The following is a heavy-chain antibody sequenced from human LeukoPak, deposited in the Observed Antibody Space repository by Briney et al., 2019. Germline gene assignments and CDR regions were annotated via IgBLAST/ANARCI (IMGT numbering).Heavy chain of an antibody. CDR1: GGSISTYY. CDR3: ARGGNYGDYDGYFDY. J-gene: IGHJ4*02. CDR2: IYYSGST. D-gene: IGHD4-17*01. Sequence: SETLSLTCTVSGGSISTYYWSWIRQPPGKGLEWIGYIYYSGSTNYNPSLRSRVTISVDTSKNQFSLKLSSVTAADTAVYYCARGGNYGDYDGYFDYWGQGTLVTVSS. V-gene: IGHV4-59*08.